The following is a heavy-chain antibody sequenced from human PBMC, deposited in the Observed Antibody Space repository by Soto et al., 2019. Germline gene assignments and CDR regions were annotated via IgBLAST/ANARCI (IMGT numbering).Heavy chain of an antibody. CDR1: GYTFTGYY. V-gene: IGHV1-2*04. J-gene: IGHJ6*02. CDR3: ARKAVAAAAGDYYYYGMDV. Sequence: ASVKVSCKASGYTFTGYYMHWVRQAPGQGLEWMGWINPNSGGTNYAQKFQGWVTMTRDTSISTAYMELSRLRSDDTAVYYCARKAVAAAAGDYYYYGMDVWGQGTTVTVSS. D-gene: IGHD6-13*01. CDR2: INPNSGGT.